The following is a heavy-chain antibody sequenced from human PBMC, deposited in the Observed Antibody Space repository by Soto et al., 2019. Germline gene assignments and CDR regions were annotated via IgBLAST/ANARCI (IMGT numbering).Heavy chain of an antibody. CDR1: GFTFVTYA. J-gene: IGHJ4*02. CDR2: IWYDGRIE. Sequence: GGSLRLSCAASGFTFVTYAMHWVRQAPGKGLEWVAGIWYDGRIENYAESVKGRFSISRDNSKNTVSLHMNSLRVEDTAIYYCARADCGGQCACDYWGQGTLVTVSS. D-gene: IGHD2-21*01. CDR3: ARADCGGQCACDY. V-gene: IGHV3-33*01.